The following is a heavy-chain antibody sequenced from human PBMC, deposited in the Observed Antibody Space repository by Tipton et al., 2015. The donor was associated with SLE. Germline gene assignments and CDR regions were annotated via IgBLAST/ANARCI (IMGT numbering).Heavy chain of an antibody. CDR1: GGSISSGSYY. Sequence: LRLSCTVSGGSISSGSYYWSWIRQPAGKGLEWIGYIYTSGSTNYNPSLKSRVTISVDTSKKQSSLKLSSVTAADTAVYYCAREGSSWSDWFDPWGQGTLVTVSS. V-gene: IGHV4-61*09. CDR3: AREGSSWSDWFDP. J-gene: IGHJ5*02. D-gene: IGHD6-13*01. CDR2: IYTSGST.